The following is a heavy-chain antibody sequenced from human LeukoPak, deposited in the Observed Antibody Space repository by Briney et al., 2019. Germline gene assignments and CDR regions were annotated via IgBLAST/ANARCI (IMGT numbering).Heavy chain of an antibody. Sequence: GGSLRLSCAASGFTFNTYTMNWVRQAPGKGLEWVSYISGSSGIIDYADSVRGRFTISRDNAKNSLYLQMNSLRAEDTAVYYCARVYGDLDYWGQGTLVTVSS. CDR2: ISGSSGII. CDR3: ARVYGDLDY. V-gene: IGHV3-48*01. D-gene: IGHD4-17*01. J-gene: IGHJ4*02. CDR1: GFTFNTYT.